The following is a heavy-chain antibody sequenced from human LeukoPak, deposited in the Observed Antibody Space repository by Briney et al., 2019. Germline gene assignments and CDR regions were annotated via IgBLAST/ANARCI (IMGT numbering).Heavy chain of an antibody. Sequence: PGGSLRLSCAASGFAFSNYAMSWVRQAPGKGLEWVSTISGRGGGTYYAHSVKGRLTISRDNSKNTLYLQMNSLRAEDTAVYYCAKIGQVGATLLDYWGQGTLVTVSS. CDR1: GFAFSNYA. CDR3: AKIGQVGATLLDY. CDR2: ISGRGGGT. J-gene: IGHJ4*02. D-gene: IGHD1-26*01. V-gene: IGHV3-23*01.